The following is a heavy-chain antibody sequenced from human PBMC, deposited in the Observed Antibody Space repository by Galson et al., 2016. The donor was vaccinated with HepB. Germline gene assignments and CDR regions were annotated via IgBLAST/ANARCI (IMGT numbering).Heavy chain of an antibody. CDR1: GLTFNNYG. Sequence: SLRLSCAASGLTFNNYGMHWVRQAPGKGLECVAVISYGGSKEFYADSVKGRFTISRDNSKNTLYLQMNSLKVEDTAVYYCAKGAWRQPLDYWGQGTLVTVSS. J-gene: IGHJ4*02. CDR2: ISYGGSKE. D-gene: IGHD5-12*01. CDR3: AKGAWRQPLDY. V-gene: IGHV3-30*18.